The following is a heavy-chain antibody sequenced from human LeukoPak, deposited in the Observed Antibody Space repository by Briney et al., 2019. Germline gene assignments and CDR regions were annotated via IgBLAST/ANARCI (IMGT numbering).Heavy chain of an antibody. D-gene: IGHD3-10*01. CDR3: ARGSGYFDY. V-gene: IGHV1-18*01. Sequence: GASVKVSCKTSGYSENFYGITWVRQVAGQGLEWMGWISAYNGNTNYAQKLQGRVTMTTDTSTSTAYMELRSLRSDDTAVYYCARGSGYFDYWGQGTLVTVSS. CDR2: ISAYNGNT. CDR1: GYSENFYG. J-gene: IGHJ4*02.